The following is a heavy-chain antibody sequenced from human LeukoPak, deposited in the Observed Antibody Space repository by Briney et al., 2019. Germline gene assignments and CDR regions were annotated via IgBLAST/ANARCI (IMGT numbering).Heavy chain of an antibody. J-gene: IGHJ4*02. CDR3: ARDPLIGSTYTTAWGY. V-gene: IGHV3-11*04. CDR2: SSSTGNII. D-gene: IGHD2-2*01. Sequence: PGGSLRLSCAASGSTFSDYYMTWIRQAPGKGLEWVSYSSSTGNIIFYADSVKGRFTISRDNAKNSLYLQMNSLRAEDTAVYYCARDPLIGSTYTTAWGYWGQGTLVTVSS. CDR1: GSTFSDYY.